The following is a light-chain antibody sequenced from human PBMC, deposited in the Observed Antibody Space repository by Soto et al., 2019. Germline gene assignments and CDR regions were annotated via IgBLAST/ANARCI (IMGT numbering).Light chain of an antibody. CDR2: RAS. CDR1: QSVSSN. CDR3: QQYNNWPYT. J-gene: IGKJ2*01. V-gene: IGKV3-15*01. Sequence: EIVMTQSPATLSVSPGERDTLSCRASQSVSSNLAWYQQKPGQAPRLLIYRASTRATGIPARFSGSGSGTEFTLTISSLQSEDFAVYYCQQYNNWPYTFGQGTKLEIK.